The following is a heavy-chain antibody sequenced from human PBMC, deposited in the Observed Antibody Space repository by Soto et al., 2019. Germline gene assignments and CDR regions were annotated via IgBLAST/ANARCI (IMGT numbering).Heavy chain of an antibody. D-gene: IGHD2-2*01. V-gene: IGHV3-73*01. CDR2: IRSKANSYAT. CDR1: GFTFSGSA. J-gene: IGHJ4*02. Sequence: GGSLRLSCAASGFTFSGSAMHWVRQASGKGLEWVGRIRSKANSYATAYAASVKGRFTISRDDSKNTAYLQMNSLKTEDTAVYYCTGRPAAGLDYWGQGTLVTVSS. CDR3: TGRPAAGLDY.